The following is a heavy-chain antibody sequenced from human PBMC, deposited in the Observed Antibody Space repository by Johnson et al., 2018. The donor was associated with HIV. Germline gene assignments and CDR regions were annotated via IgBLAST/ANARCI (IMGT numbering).Heavy chain of an antibody. CDR1: GFTFSRNA. D-gene: IGHD6-19*01. CDR2: ISDDGSNK. Sequence: VPLVESGGGLVTPGGSLRLSCAASGFTFSRNAMHWVRQAPGKGLEWMAVISDDGSNKYYAESVKGRFTISRDNSENTLYLQMNSLRAEDTAFYYCARDRRNRQWQRLDAFDIWGQGTMVTVSS. J-gene: IGHJ3*02. CDR3: ARDRRNRQWQRLDAFDI. V-gene: IGHV3-30-3*01.